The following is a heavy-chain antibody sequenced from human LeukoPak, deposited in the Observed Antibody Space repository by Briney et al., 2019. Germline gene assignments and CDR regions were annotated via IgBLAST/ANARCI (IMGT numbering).Heavy chain of an antibody. CDR3: AKPCTYSSGWYSEVDY. CDR1: GGSVSSDSYY. CDR2: ISGSGGST. Sequence: PSETLSLTCTVSGGSVSSDSYYWSWVRQAPGTGLEWVSAISGSGGSTYCADSVKGRFTISRDNSKNTLYLQMNSLRAEDTAVYYCAKPCTYSSGWYSEVDYWGQGTLVTVSS. V-gene: IGHV3-23*01. D-gene: IGHD6-19*01. J-gene: IGHJ4*02.